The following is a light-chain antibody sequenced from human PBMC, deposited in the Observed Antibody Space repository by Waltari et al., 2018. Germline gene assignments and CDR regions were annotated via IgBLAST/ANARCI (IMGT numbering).Light chain of an antibody. Sequence: AIQMTQSPSSLSASVGDRVTITCRASQGISDELGWFQQKPGKAPKLLICAASILESGVPLRFSGSGSGTDFTLTITSLQPEDFATYYCFQDYNYPRTFGQGTKVE. CDR2: AAS. J-gene: IGKJ1*01. CDR3: FQDYNYPRT. CDR1: QGISDE. V-gene: IGKV1-6*01.